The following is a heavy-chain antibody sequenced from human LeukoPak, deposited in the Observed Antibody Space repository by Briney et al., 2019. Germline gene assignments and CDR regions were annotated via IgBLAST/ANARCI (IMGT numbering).Heavy chain of an antibody. CDR1: GFTFKSYD. D-gene: IGHD6-13*01. CDR3: ARGGRGSSWFDN. CDR2: IGTAGDT. J-gene: IGHJ4*02. V-gene: IGHV3-13*01. Sequence: GGSLRLSCAASGFTFKSYDMHWVRHAAGEGLEWVSAIGTAGDTYYPGSVKGRFTISRENAKNSLYLQMNSLRAGDTAVYYCARGGRGSSWFDNWGQGTLVTVSS.